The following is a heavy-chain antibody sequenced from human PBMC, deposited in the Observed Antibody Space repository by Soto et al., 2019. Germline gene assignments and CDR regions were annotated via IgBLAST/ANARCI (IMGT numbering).Heavy chain of an antibody. D-gene: IGHD3-3*01. J-gene: IGHJ4*02. CDR2: INAGNGNT. V-gene: IGHV1-3*01. CDR3: ARVELRFLEWLLPIDY. CDR1: GDTFTSYT. Sequence: ASVKVSCKASGDTFTSYTMHWVRQAPGQRLEWMGWINAGNGNTKYSQKFQGRVTITRDTSASTAYMELSSLRSEDTAVYYCARVELRFLEWLLPIDYWGQGTLVTVSS.